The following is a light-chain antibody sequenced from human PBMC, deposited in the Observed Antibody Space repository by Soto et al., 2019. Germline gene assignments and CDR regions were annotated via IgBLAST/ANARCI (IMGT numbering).Light chain of an antibody. CDR2: GAF. J-gene: IGKJ1*01. Sequence: ENVLTQSPGTLSLSPGERATLSCRASQSISTSSLAWYRQKPGQAPRLLIYGAFNRATGIPDRFSGGGSGTDFTLTITRLEPEDFAVYYCQYYGNSPLTFGQGTKVDIK. CDR3: QYYGNSPLT. CDR1: QSISTSS. V-gene: IGKV3-20*01.